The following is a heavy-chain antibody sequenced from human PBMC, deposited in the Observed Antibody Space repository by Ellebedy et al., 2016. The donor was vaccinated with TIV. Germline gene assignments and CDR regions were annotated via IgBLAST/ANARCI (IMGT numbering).Heavy chain of an antibody. CDR1: GFTFSSYG. V-gene: IGHV3-33*08. CDR3: ARDELEDFWSGYYLDY. CDR2: IWYDGSNK. Sequence: GESLKISCAASGFTFSSYGMHWVRQAPGKGLEWVAVIWYDGSNKYYADSVKGRFTISRDNSKNSLYLQMNSLRAEDTAVYYCARDELEDFWSGYYLDYWGQGTLVTVSS. D-gene: IGHD3-3*01. J-gene: IGHJ4*02.